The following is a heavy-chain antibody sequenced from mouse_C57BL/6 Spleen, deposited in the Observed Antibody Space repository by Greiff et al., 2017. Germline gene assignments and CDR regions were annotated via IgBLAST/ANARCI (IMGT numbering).Heavy chain of an antibody. CDR2: ISDGGSYT. D-gene: IGHD2-1*01. Sequence: EVKLMESGGGLVKPGGSLKLSCAASGFTFSSYAMSWVRQTPEKRLEWVATISDGGSYTYYPDNVKGRFTISRDNAKNNLYLQMSHLKSEDTAMYYCARAPYGNSAWFAYWGQGTLVTVSA. CDR1: GFTFSSYA. CDR3: ARAPYGNSAWFAY. J-gene: IGHJ3*01. V-gene: IGHV5-4*03.